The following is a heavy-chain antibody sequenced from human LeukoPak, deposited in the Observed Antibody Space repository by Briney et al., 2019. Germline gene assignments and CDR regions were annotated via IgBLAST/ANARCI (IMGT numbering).Heavy chain of an antibody. D-gene: IGHD3-10*01. CDR3: GRHRSGSGTYFIDY. J-gene: IGHJ4*02. V-gene: IGHV3-7*01. CDR1: GFTFSSYS. CDR2: MKKDGSET. Sequence: GGSLRLSCVVSGFTFSSYSMIRVRQAPGKGLQWVANMKKDGSETKYVDSVKGRFTISRDNAKNSLYLQMNSLRAEDTAVYYCGRHRSGSGTYFIDYWGQGTLVSVSS.